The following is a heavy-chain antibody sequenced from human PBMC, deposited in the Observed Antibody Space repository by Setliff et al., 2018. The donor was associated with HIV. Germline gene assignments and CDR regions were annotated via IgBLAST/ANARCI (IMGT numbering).Heavy chain of an antibody. CDR1: GYTFTNYW. CDR3: ARHPRKLEFLEWLSPHYYHYYYMDV. Sequence: GESLKISCRASGYTFTNYWIGWVRPMPGKGLEWIGVIYPGDSVTRYSPSFQGQVSISSDTSITTAFLQWSSLKAPDTAMYYCARHPRKLEFLEWLSPHYYHYYYMDVWGQGTTVTVSS. V-gene: IGHV5-51*01. D-gene: IGHD3-3*01. CDR2: IYPGDSVT. J-gene: IGHJ6*03.